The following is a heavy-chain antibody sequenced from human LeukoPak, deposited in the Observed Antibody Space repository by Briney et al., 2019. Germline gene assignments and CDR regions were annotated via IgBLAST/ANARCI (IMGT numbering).Heavy chain of an antibody. CDR1: GFTFSSYW. J-gene: IGHJ5*02. CDR2: INSDGSST. D-gene: IGHD3-10*01. CDR3: AREGLLWFGETPSNWFDP. V-gene: IGHV3-74*01. Sequence: PGGSLRLSCAASGFTFSSYWMRWVRHAPGKGLVWVSRINSDGSSTSYADSVKGRFTISRDNAKNTLYLQMNSLRAEDTAVYYCAREGLLWFGETPSNWFDPWGQGTLVTVSS.